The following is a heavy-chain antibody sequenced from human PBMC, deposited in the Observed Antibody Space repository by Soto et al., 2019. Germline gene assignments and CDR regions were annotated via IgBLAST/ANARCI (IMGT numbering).Heavy chain of an antibody. CDR3: ARGGGLLVGDMVSLDP. V-gene: IGHV4-34*01. CDR1: GGSLGAHS. D-gene: IGHD4-17*01. Sequence: SETLSLTCGVYGGSLGAHSWNWIRQAPGKGLEWIGEINHRGTFNYNPSLKSRISISVDTSRNQFSLKLRSVTAADTALYYCARGGGLLVGDMVSLDPWGQGAEVTVSS. J-gene: IGHJ5*02. CDR2: INHRGTF.